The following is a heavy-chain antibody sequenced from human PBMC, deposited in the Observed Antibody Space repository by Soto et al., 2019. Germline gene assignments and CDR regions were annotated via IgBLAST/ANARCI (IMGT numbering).Heavy chain of an antibody. CDR2: ISGYNGKT. CDR1: GYTFSSYG. Sequence: QVQLVQSGAEVKKPGASVKVSCKASGYTFSSYGISWVRQAPGQGLEWMGWISGYNGKTNYAQKVQGRVTMTTDTSTSTAYMELRSLTSDDTAMYFCARLMGYNNTYYISDSWGQGTLVTVSS. V-gene: IGHV1-18*01. J-gene: IGHJ4*02. D-gene: IGHD1-20*01. CDR3: ARLMGYNNTYYISDS.